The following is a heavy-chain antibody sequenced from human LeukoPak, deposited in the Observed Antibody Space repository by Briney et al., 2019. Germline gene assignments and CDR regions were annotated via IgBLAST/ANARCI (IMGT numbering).Heavy chain of an antibody. Sequence: PSETLSLTCTVSGGSISSSSYYGGWIRQPPGKGLEWIGSIYYSGSTYYNPSLKSRVTISVDTSKNQFSLKLSSVTAADTAVYYCMRHVGATDPGYYYYGMDVWGQGTTVTVSS. J-gene: IGHJ6*02. D-gene: IGHD3-22*01. V-gene: IGHV4-39*01. CDR2: IYYSGST. CDR3: MRHVGATDPGYYYYGMDV. CDR1: GGSISSSSYY.